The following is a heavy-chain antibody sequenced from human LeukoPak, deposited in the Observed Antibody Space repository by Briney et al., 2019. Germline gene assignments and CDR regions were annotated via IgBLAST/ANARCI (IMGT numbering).Heavy chain of an antibody. D-gene: IGHD3-9*01. CDR1: GFTVSSNY. J-gene: IGHJ6*02. CDR3: ARGSYDFLTGYFLGGMDV. Sequence: GGSLRLSCAASGFTVSSNYMSWVRQAPGKGLEWVSVIYSGGSTYYADSVKGRFTISRDNSKNTLYLQMNSLRAEDTAVYYCARGSYDFLTGYFLGGMDVWGQGTTVTVSS. V-gene: IGHV3-53*01. CDR2: IYSGGST.